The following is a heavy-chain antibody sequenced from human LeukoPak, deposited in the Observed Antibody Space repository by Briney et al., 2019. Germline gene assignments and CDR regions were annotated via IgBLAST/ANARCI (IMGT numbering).Heavy chain of an antibody. J-gene: IGHJ4*02. CDR3: ARRGYSGYDSPLGY. D-gene: IGHD5-12*01. CDR2: IYPGDSDT. CDR1: GYSFTSYW. Sequence: GESLKISCGGSGYSFTSYWIAWVHQIPGKGLEWMGIIYPGDSDTRYSPSFQGQVTISADKSSSTAYVQWSALKSSDTAMYYCARRGYSGYDSPLGYWGQGTLVTVSS. V-gene: IGHV5-51*07.